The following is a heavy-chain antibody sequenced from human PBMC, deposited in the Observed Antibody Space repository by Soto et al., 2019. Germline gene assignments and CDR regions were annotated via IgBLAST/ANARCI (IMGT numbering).Heavy chain of an antibody. CDR1: GFTFGDYA. CDR3: TRYYDFWSGLFGYYYYGMDV. D-gene: IGHD3-3*01. J-gene: IGHJ6*02. Sequence: LCLSCTASGFTFGDYAMSWFRQAPGKGLEWVGFIRSKAYGGTTEYAASVKGRFTISRDDSRSIAYLQMNSLKTEDTAVYYCTRYYDFWSGLFGYYYYGMDVWCQGTTVTVAS. V-gene: IGHV3-49*03. CDR2: IRSKAYGGTT.